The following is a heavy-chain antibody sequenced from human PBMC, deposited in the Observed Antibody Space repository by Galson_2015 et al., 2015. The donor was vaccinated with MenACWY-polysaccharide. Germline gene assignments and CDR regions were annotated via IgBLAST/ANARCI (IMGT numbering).Heavy chain of an antibody. CDR3: ATKSGYDYY. Sequence: SETLSLTCTVSGGSISSSSYYWGWIRQPPGKGLEWIGEMNHSGSTNYNPSLKSRVTISVDTSKNQFSLKLSSVTAADTAVYYCATKSGYDYYWGQGTLVTVSS. CDR2: MNHSGST. V-gene: IGHV4-39*07. CDR1: GGSISSSSYY. D-gene: IGHD5-12*01. J-gene: IGHJ4*02.